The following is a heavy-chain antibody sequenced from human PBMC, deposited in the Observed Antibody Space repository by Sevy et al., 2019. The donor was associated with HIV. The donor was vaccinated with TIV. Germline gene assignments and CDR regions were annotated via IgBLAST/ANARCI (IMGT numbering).Heavy chain of an antibody. V-gene: IGHV1-8*01. CDR1: GYTFTSYD. CDR3: ARGRVAVLRFLEWYPLGYCGMDV. D-gene: IGHD3-3*01. Sequence: ASVKVSCKASGYTFTSYDINWVRQATGQGLEWMGWMNPNSGNPGYAQMFQGRVTLTRNTSISTAYMGLSSLRSEDTAVYYCARGRVAVLRFLEWYPLGYCGMDVWGQGTTVTVSS. CDR2: MNPNSGNP. J-gene: IGHJ6*02.